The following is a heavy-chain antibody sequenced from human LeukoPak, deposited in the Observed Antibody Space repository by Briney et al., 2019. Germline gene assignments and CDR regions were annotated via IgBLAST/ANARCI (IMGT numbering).Heavy chain of an antibody. CDR1: GFTVGSNY. Sequence: GGSLRLSCAASGFTVGSNYMSWVRQAPGKGLEWVSIIYRGGSTNNADSVKGRFTITRDTSKNTLYLQMNSLRAEDTAVDYCARLSANASAYFFDYWGQGTLVTVSS. J-gene: IGHJ4*02. CDR3: ARLSANASAYFFDY. V-gene: IGHV3-66*04. CDR2: IYRGGST. D-gene: IGHD3-22*01.